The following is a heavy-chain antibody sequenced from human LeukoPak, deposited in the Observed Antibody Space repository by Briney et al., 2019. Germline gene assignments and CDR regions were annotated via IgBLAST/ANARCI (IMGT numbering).Heavy chain of an antibody. J-gene: IGHJ5*02. CDR3: AKKATIFGVVIIGWFDP. V-gene: IGHV3-23*01. CDR2: ISGSGGST. Sequence: GGSLRLSCAASGFTFSSYAMSWVRQAPGKELEWVSAISGSGGSTYYADSVKGRFTISRDNSKNTLYLQMNSLRAEDTAVYYCAKKATIFGVVIIGWFDPWGQGTLVTVSS. D-gene: IGHD3-3*01. CDR1: GFTFSSYA.